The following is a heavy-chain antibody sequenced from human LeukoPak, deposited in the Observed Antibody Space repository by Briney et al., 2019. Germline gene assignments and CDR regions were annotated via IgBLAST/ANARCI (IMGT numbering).Heavy chain of an antibody. CDR1: GGTFSSYA. CDR2: IIPIFGTA. CDR3: ATDREVTGYYGMDV. J-gene: IGHJ6*02. V-gene: IGHV1-69*13. D-gene: IGHD1-20*01. Sequence: SVKVSCKASGGTFSSYAISWVRQAPGQGLEWMGGIIPIFGTANYAQKFQGRVTITADESTSTAYMELSSLRSEDTAVYYCATDREVTGYYGMDVWGQGTTVTVSS.